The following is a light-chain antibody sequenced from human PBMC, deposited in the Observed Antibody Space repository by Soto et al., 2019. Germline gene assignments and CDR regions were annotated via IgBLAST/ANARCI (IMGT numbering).Light chain of an antibody. CDR1: QSISSW. J-gene: IGKJ2*01. CDR3: QQYNSYST. V-gene: IGKV1-5*01. Sequence: DIQMTQSPSTLSASVGDRVTITCRASQSISSWLAWYQQKPGKAPKLLIYAASTLEIGVPSRFSGSGSGTDFTLTISILQPDDFATYFCQQYNSYSTFGQGTKLEIK. CDR2: AAS.